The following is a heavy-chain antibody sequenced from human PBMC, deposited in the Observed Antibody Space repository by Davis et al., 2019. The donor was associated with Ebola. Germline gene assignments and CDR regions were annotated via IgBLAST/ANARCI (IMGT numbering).Heavy chain of an antibody. CDR2: ISNDGSNK. Sequence: PGGSLRLSCAASGFTFSRYGMHWVRQAPGKGLEWVALISNDGSNKYYADSVKGRFTISRDNSKNTLYLQMNSLRAEDTALYYCAKDQGSGYDLSGFYGMDVWGQGTTVTVSS. V-gene: IGHV3-30*18. CDR1: GFTFSRYG. J-gene: IGHJ6*02. D-gene: IGHD5-12*01. CDR3: AKDQGSGYDLSGFYGMDV.